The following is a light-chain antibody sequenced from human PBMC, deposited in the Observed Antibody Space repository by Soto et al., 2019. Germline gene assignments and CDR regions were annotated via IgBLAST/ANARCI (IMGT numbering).Light chain of an antibody. CDR3: QKYDYSPHT. J-gene: IGKJ4*01. V-gene: IGKV1-27*01. Sequence: DIQMTQAPSSLSASVGDRVTITCRARQDISTYLAWYQQKPGKVPKLLISAAYTLQSGVPPRFSGSGSGTDFTLTISCLQTADVATYYGQKYDYSPHTFGGATNVEIK. CDR1: QDISTY. CDR2: AAY.